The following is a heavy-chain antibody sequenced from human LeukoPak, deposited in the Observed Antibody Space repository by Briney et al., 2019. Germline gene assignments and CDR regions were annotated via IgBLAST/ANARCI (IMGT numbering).Heavy chain of an antibody. Sequence: GASVKVSCKASGCTFTGYYMHWVRQAPGQGLEWMGWINPNSGGTNYAQKFQGRVTMTRDTSISTAYMELSRLRSDDTAVYYCARDRCSGGSCYSGYYGMDVWGQGTTVTVSS. D-gene: IGHD2-15*01. J-gene: IGHJ6*02. CDR1: GCTFTGYY. V-gene: IGHV1-2*02. CDR3: ARDRCSGGSCYSGYYGMDV. CDR2: INPNSGGT.